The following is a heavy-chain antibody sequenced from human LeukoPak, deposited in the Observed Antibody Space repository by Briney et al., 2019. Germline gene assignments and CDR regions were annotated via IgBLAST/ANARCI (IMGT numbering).Heavy chain of an antibody. D-gene: IGHD2-15*01. V-gene: IGHV3-23*01. J-gene: IGHJ5*02. CDR2: ISGSGGST. Sequence: GGSLRLSCAASGFTFSSYAMSCVRQAPGKGLEWVSAISGSGGSTYYADSVKGRFTISRDNSKNTLYLQMNSLRAEDTAVYYCARAVAGTPNWFDPWGQGTLVTVSS. CDR1: GFTFSSYA. CDR3: ARAVAGTPNWFDP.